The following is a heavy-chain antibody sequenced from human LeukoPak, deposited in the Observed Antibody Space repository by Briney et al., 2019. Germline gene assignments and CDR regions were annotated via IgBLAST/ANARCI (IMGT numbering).Heavy chain of an antibody. J-gene: IGHJ4*02. D-gene: IGHD3-9*01. CDR2: ISYDGSNK. CDR3: ARESIFLEYYFDY. Sequence: GGSLRLSCAASGFTFSSYAMHWVRQAPGKGLEWVAVISYDGSNKYYADSVMGRFTISRDNSKNTLYLQMNSLRAEDTAVYYCARESIFLEYYFDYWGQGTLVTVSS. V-gene: IGHV3-30-3*01. CDR1: GFTFSSYA.